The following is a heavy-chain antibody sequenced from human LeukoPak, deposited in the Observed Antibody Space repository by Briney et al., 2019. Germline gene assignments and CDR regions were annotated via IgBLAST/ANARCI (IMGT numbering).Heavy chain of an antibody. CDR3: ATTYYYDSSGWEAFDI. V-gene: IGHV3-30*03. CDR1: GFTFSSYG. Sequence: GRSLRLSCAASGFTFSSYGMHWVRQAPGKGLEWVAVISYDGSNKYYADPVKGRFTISRDNSKNTLYLQMNSLRAEDTAVYYCATTYYYDSSGWEAFDIWGQGTMVTVSS. CDR2: ISYDGSNK. J-gene: IGHJ3*02. D-gene: IGHD3-22*01.